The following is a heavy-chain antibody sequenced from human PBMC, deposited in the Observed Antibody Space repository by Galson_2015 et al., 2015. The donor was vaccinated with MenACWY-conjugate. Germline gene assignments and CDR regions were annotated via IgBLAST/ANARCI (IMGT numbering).Heavy chain of an antibody. D-gene: IGHD2-8*01. Sequence: SVKVSCKASGYTFRVHDINWVRQAPGQGLEWMGWINVYSGNTGYAEKFQGRVTMTADTSTSTAYMELRSLRSDDTAVYFCARETPGNGWFFFYFWGQGTPVTVSS. CDR3: ARETPGNGWFFFYF. CDR2: INVYSGNT. J-gene: IGHJ4*02. CDR1: GYTFRVHD. V-gene: IGHV1-18*01.